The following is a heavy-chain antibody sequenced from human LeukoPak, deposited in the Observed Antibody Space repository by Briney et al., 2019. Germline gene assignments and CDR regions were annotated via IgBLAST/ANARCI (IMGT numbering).Heavy chain of an antibody. CDR2: INHSGST. CDR3: ARAGSYYNWFDP. V-gene: IGHV4-34*01. Sequence: SETLSLTCAVYGGSFSGYYCSWIRQPPGKGLEWIGEINHSGSTNYNPSLKSRVTISVDTSKNQFSLKLSSVTAADTAVYYCARAGSYYNWFDPWGQGTLVTVSS. J-gene: IGHJ5*02. CDR1: GGSFSGYY. D-gene: IGHD3-10*01.